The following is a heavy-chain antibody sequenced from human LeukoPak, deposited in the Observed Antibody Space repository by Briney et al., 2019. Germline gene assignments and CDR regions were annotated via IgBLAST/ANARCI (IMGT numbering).Heavy chain of an antibody. V-gene: IGHV4-34*01. J-gene: IGHJ6*02. Sequence: SETLSLTCAVYGGSFSGYYWSGIRQPPGRGLEWIGEINHSGSTNYNPSLKSRVTISVDTSKNQFSLKLSSVTAADTAVYYCARHQYSSSWLHYYYYGMDVWGQGTTVTVSS. CDR1: GGSFSGYY. CDR2: INHSGST. D-gene: IGHD6-13*01. CDR3: ARHQYSSSWLHYYYYGMDV.